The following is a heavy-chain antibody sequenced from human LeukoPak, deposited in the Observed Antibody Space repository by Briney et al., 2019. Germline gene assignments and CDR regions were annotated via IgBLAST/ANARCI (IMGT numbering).Heavy chain of an antibody. J-gene: IGHJ4*02. CDR2: IYYSGST. Sequence: SETLSLTCSVSGGSISSSYYFWGWIRQPPGKGLECIGSIYYSGSTYYNPSLKSRVTISVDTSKNQFSLKLSSVTAADTAVYYCASVSSSSWYRGPYYFDYWGQGTLVTVSS. CDR3: ASVSSSSWYRGPYYFDY. CDR1: GGSISSSYYF. D-gene: IGHD6-13*01. V-gene: IGHV4-39*07.